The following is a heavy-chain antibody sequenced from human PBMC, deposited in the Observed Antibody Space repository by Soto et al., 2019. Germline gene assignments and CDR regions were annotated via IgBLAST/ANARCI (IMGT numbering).Heavy chain of an antibody. CDR3: ARELLWFGEFPFGDYYYYGMDV. CDR1: GFTFSSYG. J-gene: IGHJ6*02. CDR2: IWYDGSNK. D-gene: IGHD3-10*01. V-gene: IGHV3-33*01. Sequence: GGSLRLSCAASGFTFSSYGMHWVRQAPGKGLEWVAVIWYDGSNKYYADSVKGRFTTSRDNSKNTLYLQMNSLRAEDTAVYYCARELLWFGEFPFGDYYYYGMDVWGQGTTVTVSS.